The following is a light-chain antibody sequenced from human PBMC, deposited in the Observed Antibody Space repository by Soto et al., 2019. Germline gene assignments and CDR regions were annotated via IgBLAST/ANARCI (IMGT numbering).Light chain of an antibody. Sequence: VLTQSPGTLSLSPGESATLSCRASQTVSITYLTWYQQKPGQAPRLLIFGASKRATGIPDRFSGSGSGRDFTLTISGLEPEDFAVYYCQQCDNSPITFGQGTRLEI. CDR3: QQCDNSPIT. CDR1: QTVSITY. V-gene: IGKV3-20*01. CDR2: GAS. J-gene: IGKJ5*01.